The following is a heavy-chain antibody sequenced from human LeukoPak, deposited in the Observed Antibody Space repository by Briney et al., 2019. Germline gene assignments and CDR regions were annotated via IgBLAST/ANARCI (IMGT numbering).Heavy chain of an antibody. Sequence: PGGSLRLSCAASGFTFSSYAMSWVRQAPGKGLGWVSAISGSGGSTYYADSVKGRFTISRDNSKNTLYLQMNSLRAEDTAVYYCAKAVLRFLEWLLYFDYWGQGTLVTVSS. V-gene: IGHV3-23*01. CDR3: AKAVLRFLEWLLYFDY. CDR1: GFTFSSYA. CDR2: ISGSGGST. D-gene: IGHD3-3*01. J-gene: IGHJ4*02.